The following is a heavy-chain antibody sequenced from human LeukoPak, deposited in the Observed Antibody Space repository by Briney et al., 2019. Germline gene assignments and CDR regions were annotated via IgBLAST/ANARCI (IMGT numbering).Heavy chain of an antibody. J-gene: IGHJ4*02. CDR3: AKVATSMVLDYLDY. V-gene: IGHV3-7*03. CDR2: INHNGNVN. CDR1: GFTFSSYW. Sequence: GGSLRLSCAASGFTFSSYWMNWARQAPGKGLEWVASINHNGNVNYYVDSVKGRFTISRDNSKNTLYIQMNSLRAEDTAIYYCAKVATSMVLDYLDYWGQGTLVTVSS. D-gene: IGHD4/OR15-4a*01.